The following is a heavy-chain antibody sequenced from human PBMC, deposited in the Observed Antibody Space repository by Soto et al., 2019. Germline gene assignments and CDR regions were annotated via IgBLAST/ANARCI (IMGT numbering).Heavy chain of an antibody. CDR3: ARFGYSGYDRYYYYYGMDV. V-gene: IGHV1-69*13. CDR1: GGTFSSYA. J-gene: IGHJ6*02. D-gene: IGHD5-12*01. Sequence: GASVKVCCKASGGTFSSYAISWVRQAPGQGLEWMGGIIPIFGTANYAQKFQGRVTITADESTSTAYMELSSLRSEDTAVYYCARFGYSGYDRYYYYYGMDVWGQGTTVTVSS. CDR2: IIPIFGTA.